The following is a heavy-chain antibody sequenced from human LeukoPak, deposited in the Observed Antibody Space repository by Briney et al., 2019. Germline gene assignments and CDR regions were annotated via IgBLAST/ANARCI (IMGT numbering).Heavy chain of an antibody. J-gene: IGHJ3*02. V-gene: IGHV4-4*07. CDR1: GGSISSYY. Sequence: PSETLSLTCTVSGGSISSYYWSWIRQPAGKGLEWIGRIYFTGGTNYNPSLKSRVTMSVDTSKNQFSLKLTSVTAADTAVYYCARAKDSYRGNDAFDIWGQGTKVTVSS. D-gene: IGHD2-21*01. CDR2: IYFTGGT. CDR3: ARAKDSYRGNDAFDI.